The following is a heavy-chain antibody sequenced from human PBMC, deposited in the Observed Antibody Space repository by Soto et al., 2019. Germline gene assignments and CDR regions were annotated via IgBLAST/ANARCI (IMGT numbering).Heavy chain of an antibody. Sequence: AETLCVTCAFYGGSFSGYYWSWIRQPPGKGLEWIGEINHSGSTNYNPSLKSRVTISVDTSKNQFSLKLSSVTAADTAVYYCARGGIAVAGRGFDYWGQGTMVTVSS. CDR1: GGSFSGYY. J-gene: IGHJ4*02. D-gene: IGHD6-19*01. V-gene: IGHV4-34*01. CDR3: ARGGIAVAGRGFDY. CDR2: INHSGST.